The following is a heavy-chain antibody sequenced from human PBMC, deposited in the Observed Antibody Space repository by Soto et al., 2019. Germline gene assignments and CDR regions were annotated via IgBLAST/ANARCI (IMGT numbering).Heavy chain of an antibody. D-gene: IGHD3-22*01. J-gene: IGHJ5*02. V-gene: IGHV4-39*01. CDR1: GGSFSSSTYY. CDR3: ARQAYDRTGYYYGA. Sequence: QLQLQESGPGLVKPSETLSLTCTVSGGSFSSSTYYWGWIRQPPGKGLEWIGSMYSGGKTYYNPSLKSRVTVSVDTSKNHFSFKMTSVTAADTAMYYCARQAYDRTGYYYGACGQGTLVTVSS. CDR2: MYSGGKT.